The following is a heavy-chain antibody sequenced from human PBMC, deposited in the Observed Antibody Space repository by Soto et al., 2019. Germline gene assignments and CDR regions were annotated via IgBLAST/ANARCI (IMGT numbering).Heavy chain of an antibody. CDR2: INAYNGNT. D-gene: IGHD3-16*01. Sequence: QVQLVQSGAEVKNPGASVKVSCKASGYRFTSYGIGWVRQAPGQGLEWMGWINAYNGNTNYAQNLQGRVTLTTDTSTSTAYMELMSLRSNDTGVYYCAMVDVYVTPSPQDVWGQGTTVTVSS. CDR3: AMVDVYVTPSPQDV. CDR1: GYRFTSYG. V-gene: IGHV1-18*01. J-gene: IGHJ6*02.